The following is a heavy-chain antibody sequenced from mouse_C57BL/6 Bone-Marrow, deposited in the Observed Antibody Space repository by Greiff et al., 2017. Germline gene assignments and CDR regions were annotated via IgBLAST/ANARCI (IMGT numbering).Heavy chain of an antibody. CDR2: IDPSDSYT. CDR1: GYTFTSYW. V-gene: IGHV1-59*01. Sequence: QVQLQQPGAELVRPGTSVKLSCKASGYTFTSYWMHWVKQRPGQGLEWIGVIDPSDSYTNYNQKFKGKATLTVDTSSSTAYMQRSSLTSEYSAVYYCARPGSSPFDYWGQGTTLTVSS. J-gene: IGHJ2*01. CDR3: ARPGSSPFDY. D-gene: IGHD1-1*01.